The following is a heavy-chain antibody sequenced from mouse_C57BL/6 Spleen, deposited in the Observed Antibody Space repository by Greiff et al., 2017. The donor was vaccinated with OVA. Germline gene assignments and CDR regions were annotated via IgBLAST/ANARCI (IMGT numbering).Heavy chain of an antibody. V-gene: IGHV14-4*01. CDR3: TRDSSGYWFAY. Sequence: VQLQQSGAELVRPGASVKLSCTASGFNIKDDYMHWVKQRPEQGLEWIGWIDPENGDTEYASKFQGKATITADTSSNTAYLQLSSLTSEDTAVYYCTRDSSGYWFAYWGQGTLVTVSA. CDR2: IDPENGDT. CDR1: GFNIKDDY. D-gene: IGHD3-2*02. J-gene: IGHJ3*01.